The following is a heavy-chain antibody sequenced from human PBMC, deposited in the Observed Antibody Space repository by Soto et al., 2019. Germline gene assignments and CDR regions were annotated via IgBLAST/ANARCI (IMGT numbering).Heavy chain of an antibody. V-gene: IGHV4-34*01. J-gene: IGHJ4*02. Sequence: SETLSLTCAVYGGSFSGYYWSWIRQPPGKGLEWIGEIKHSGSTNYNPSLKSRVTISVDTSKNQFSLKLISVTAADTAVYCCPRARRMGYSGYADDYCGQGTLFTDSS. CDR3: PRARRMGYSGYADDY. CDR2: IKHSGST. D-gene: IGHD5-12*01. CDR1: GGSFSGYY.